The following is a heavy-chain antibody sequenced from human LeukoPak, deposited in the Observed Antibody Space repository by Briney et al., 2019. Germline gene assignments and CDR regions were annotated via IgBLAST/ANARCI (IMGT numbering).Heavy chain of an antibody. CDR3: ARGYWAYGMDV. D-gene: IGHD6-13*01. V-gene: IGHV6-1*01. CDR2: TYYTSKWIT. J-gene: IGHJ6*02. Sequence: SQTLSLTCAISGDSVSSTTTAGNWIRQSPSRGLEWLGRTYYTSKWITDYAVSVKGRITVNPNTSNNQFSLQLNSVTPEDTAVYYCARGYWAYGMDVWGPGTTVTVSS. CDR1: GDSVSSTTTA.